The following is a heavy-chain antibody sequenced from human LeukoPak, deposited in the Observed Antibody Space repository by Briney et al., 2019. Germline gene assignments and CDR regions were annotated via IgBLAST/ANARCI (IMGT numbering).Heavy chain of an antibody. V-gene: IGHV1-69*04. CDR1: GGTFSSYA. CDR2: IIPILGIA. D-gene: IGHD3-16*01. CDR3: ARDVPLGGGNWFDP. Sequence: GASVKVSCKASGGTFSSYAISWVRQAPGQGLEWMGRIIPILGIANYAQKFQGRVTITADKSTSTAYMELSSLRSEDTAVYYCARDVPLGGGNWFDPWGQGTLVTASS. J-gene: IGHJ5*02.